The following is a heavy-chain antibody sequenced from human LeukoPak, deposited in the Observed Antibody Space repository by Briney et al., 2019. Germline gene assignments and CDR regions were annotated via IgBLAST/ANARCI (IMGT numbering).Heavy chain of an antibody. CDR1: GFTFSSYS. D-gene: IGHD5-12*01. V-gene: IGHV3-21*01. Sequence: GGSLRLSCAASGFTFSSYSMNWVRQAPGKGLEWVSSISSSSSYIYYADSVKGRFTISRDNAKNSLYLQMNSLRAEDTAVYYCARDKYFRGYDERTDDYWGQGTLVTVSS. J-gene: IGHJ4*02. CDR3: ARDKYFRGYDERTDDY. CDR2: ISSSSSYI.